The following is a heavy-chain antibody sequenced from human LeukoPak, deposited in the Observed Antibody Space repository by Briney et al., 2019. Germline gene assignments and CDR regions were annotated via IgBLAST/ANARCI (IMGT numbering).Heavy chain of an antibody. CDR1: GYTFTRYT. CDR2: INTGNGNT. Sequence: ASVKVSCKASGYTFTRYTMHWVRQAPGQRLEWMGWINTGNGNTRYSQKFQGRITITRDTSASTAYMELNSLRSEDTAVYYCARTPLFGELLYIDYWGQGTLVTVSS. CDR3: ARTPLFGELLYIDY. V-gene: IGHV1-3*04. J-gene: IGHJ4*02. D-gene: IGHD3-10*02.